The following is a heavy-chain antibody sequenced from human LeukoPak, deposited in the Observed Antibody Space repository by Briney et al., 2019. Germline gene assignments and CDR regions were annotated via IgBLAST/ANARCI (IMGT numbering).Heavy chain of an antibody. CDR2: IYTSGST. V-gene: IGHV4-61*02. Sequence: SQTLSLTCTVSGGSISSGSYYWSWIRQPAGKGLEWIGRIYTSGSTNYNPSLKSRVTISVDTSKNQFSLKLSSVTAADTAVYYCARETFGYTAMVTDAFDIWGQGTMVTVSS. D-gene: IGHD5-18*01. CDR3: ARETFGYTAMVTDAFDI. CDR1: GGSISSGSYY. J-gene: IGHJ3*02.